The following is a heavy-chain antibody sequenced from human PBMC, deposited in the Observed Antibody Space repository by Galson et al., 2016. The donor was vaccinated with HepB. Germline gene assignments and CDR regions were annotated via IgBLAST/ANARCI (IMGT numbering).Heavy chain of an antibody. CDR3: ARITARTTFHDGIGAFDT. V-gene: IGHV1-2*02. Sequence: SCKASGDTFPDYSFHWVRQAPGQGLEWMGWINPNNGGTTYVQKFQGRVIMTRDTSISTAYMELSRLRSDDTAVYYCARITARTTFHDGIGAFDTWGQGTKVTVSS. J-gene: IGHJ3*02. D-gene: IGHD3-22*01. CDR1: GDTFPDYS. CDR2: INPNNGGT.